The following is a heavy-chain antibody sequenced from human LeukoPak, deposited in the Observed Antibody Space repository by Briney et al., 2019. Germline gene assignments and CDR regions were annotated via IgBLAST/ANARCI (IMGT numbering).Heavy chain of an antibody. CDR2: ISGSGDTT. J-gene: IGHJ4*02. Sequence: GGSLRLSCAASGFTFSSYAMSWVRQAPGKGLEGVSAISGSGDTTYYADSVKGRFTISRDNSKNTLYLQMNSLRADDTAVYYCAKAKTQAMVLPGNYWGQGTLVTVSS. CDR3: AKAKTQAMVLPGNY. CDR1: GFTFSSYA. V-gene: IGHV3-23*01. D-gene: IGHD5-18*01.